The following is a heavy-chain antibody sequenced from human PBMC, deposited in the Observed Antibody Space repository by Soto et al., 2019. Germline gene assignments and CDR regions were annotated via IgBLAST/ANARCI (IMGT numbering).Heavy chain of an antibody. CDR1: GYSFTSYW. D-gene: IGHD3-9*01. CDR2: IYPGDSDT. Sequence: GESLKISCKGSGYSFTSYWIGWVRQMPGKGLEWMEIIYPGDSDTRYSPSFQGQVTISADKSISTAYLQWSSLKASDTAIYYYARYPDNDAFDICGQGTMVTVSS. J-gene: IGHJ3*02. V-gene: IGHV5-51*01. CDR3: ARYPDNDAFDI.